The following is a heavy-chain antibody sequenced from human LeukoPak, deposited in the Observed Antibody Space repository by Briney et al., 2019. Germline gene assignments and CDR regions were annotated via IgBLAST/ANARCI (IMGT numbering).Heavy chain of an antibody. D-gene: IGHD2-15*01. V-gene: IGHV3-23*01. J-gene: IGHJ3*02. CDR1: GFTFSSYG. CDR3: AKDVVVVPATPFLGAFDI. Sequence: GGSLRLSCTASGFTFSSYGMAWVRQTPGKGLEWVAIIGGSGASTYYADSVKGRFTISRDNSKNTVYLQMNTLRAEDTAVYFCAKDVVVVPATPFLGAFDIWGQGTMVTVSS. CDR2: IGGSGAST.